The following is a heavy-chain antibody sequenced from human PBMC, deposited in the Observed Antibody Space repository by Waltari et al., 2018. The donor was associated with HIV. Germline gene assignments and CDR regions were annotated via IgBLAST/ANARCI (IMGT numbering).Heavy chain of an antibody. CDR3: AKDRSGEQTGYFYFDY. CDR1: GFTFSSYA. CDR2: ISGSGGST. V-gene: IGHV3-23*01. J-gene: IGHJ4*02. D-gene: IGHD3-16*01. Sequence: EVQLLESGGGLVQPGGSLRLSCAASGFTFSSYALSWVRQAPGKGLEWVSAISGSGGSTYYADSVKGRFTISRDNSKNTLYLQMNSLRAEDTAVYYCAKDRSGEQTGYFYFDYWGQGTLVTVSS.